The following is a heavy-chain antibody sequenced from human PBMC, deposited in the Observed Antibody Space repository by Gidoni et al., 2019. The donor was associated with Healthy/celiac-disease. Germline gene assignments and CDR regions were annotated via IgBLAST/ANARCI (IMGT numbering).Heavy chain of an antibody. CDR2: ISSSSRYI. J-gene: IGHJ4*02. CDR1: GFTFSSYS. V-gene: IGHV3-21*01. Sequence: EVQLVESGGCLVKPGGSLRLSCAASGFTFSSYSMNWVRQAPGKGLEWVSSISSSSRYIYYADSVKGRFTISRDNAKNSLYLQMNSLRAEDTAVYYCAREAAAGLFDYWGQGTLVTVSS. D-gene: IGHD6-13*01. CDR3: AREAAAGLFDY.